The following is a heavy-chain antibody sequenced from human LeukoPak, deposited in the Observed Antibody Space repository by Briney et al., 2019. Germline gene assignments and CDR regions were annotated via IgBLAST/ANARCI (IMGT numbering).Heavy chain of an antibody. CDR1: GGTFSNNP. CDR3: ARRYCTNGVCYHDRGAFDI. D-gene: IGHD2-8*01. CDR2: IIPIFGTA. Sequence: SVKVSCKASGGTFSNNPISWVRQAPGQGLEWMGEIIPIFGTATYAQKFQGRVTITADTSTSTVYMELSSLRPEDTAVYYCARRYCTNGVCYHDRGAFDIWGQGTMATVSS. J-gene: IGHJ3*02. V-gene: IGHV1-69*06.